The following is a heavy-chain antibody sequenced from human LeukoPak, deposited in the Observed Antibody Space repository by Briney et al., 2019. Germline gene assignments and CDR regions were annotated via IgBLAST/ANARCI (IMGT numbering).Heavy chain of an antibody. CDR3: ARDPLRDYDSSGSFDY. V-gene: IGHV4-31*03. Sequence: PSQTLSLTCTVSGGSISSGGYYWSWIRQHPGKGLELIGYIYYSGSTYYNPSLKSRVTISVDTSKNQFSLKLSSVTAADTAVYYCARDPLRDYDSSGSFDYWGQGTLVTVSS. CDR1: GGSISSGGYY. J-gene: IGHJ4*02. CDR2: IYYSGST. D-gene: IGHD3-22*01.